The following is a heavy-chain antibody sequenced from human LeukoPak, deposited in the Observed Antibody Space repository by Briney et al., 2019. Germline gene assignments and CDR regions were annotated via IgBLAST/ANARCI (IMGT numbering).Heavy chain of an antibody. CDR3: ARRYSSSWYSYWYFDL. CDR1: GGSISSYY. J-gene: IGHJ2*01. V-gene: IGHV4-59*01. D-gene: IGHD6-13*01. CDR2: IYYSGST. Sequence: SETLSLTCTVSGGSISSYYWSWIRQPPGKGLEWIGYIYYSGSTNYNPSLKSRVTISVDTSKNQFSLKLSSVTAADTAVYYCARRYSSSWYSYWYFDLWGRGTLVTVSS.